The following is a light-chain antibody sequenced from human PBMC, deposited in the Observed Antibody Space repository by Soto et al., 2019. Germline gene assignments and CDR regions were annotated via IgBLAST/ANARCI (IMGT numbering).Light chain of an antibody. CDR3: QQYHNWPPLT. J-gene: IGKJ4*01. CDR1: QNINFN. V-gene: IGKV3D-15*01. CDR2: GAS. Sequence: ETLMTQSPATLSASPGERVTLSCRASQNINFNLAWYQQKPCQAPRVLIYGASSRASGIPDRFSGSGSGTDFTLTISRLEHDDGAFYYCQQYHNWPPLTFGGGTRVEIK.